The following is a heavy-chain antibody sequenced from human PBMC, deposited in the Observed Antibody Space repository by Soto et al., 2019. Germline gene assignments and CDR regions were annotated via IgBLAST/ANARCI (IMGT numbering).Heavy chain of an antibody. V-gene: IGHV4-39*01. D-gene: IGHD4-4*01. CDR2: INYCGST. CDR1: GGSISSSLFY. Sequence: QLHLQESGPGLVESAETLSLTCTVSGGSISSSLFYWVWSRQPPGRGLECIGTINYCGSTYYTPSLNSRVSMTVDTSKNKFSLKLTSLTAADTAVYYCARHDYNSYENFNWFDPWGQGTRVTVSS. CDR3: ARHDYNSYENFNWFDP. J-gene: IGHJ5*02.